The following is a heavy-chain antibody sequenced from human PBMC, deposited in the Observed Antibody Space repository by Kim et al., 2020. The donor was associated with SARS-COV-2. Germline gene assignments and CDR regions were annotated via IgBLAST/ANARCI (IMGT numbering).Heavy chain of an antibody. CDR3: AREGSGSYNWLDP. J-gene: IGHJ5*02. Sequence: YSQNFQGRVTITRDTSASTSYMELSSLTSKDTTVYYCAREGSGSYNWLDPWGQGTLVTVSS. V-gene: IGHV1-3*01. D-gene: IGHD3-10*01.